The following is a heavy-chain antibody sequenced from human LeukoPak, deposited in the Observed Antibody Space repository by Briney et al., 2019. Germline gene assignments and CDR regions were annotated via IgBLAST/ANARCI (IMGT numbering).Heavy chain of an antibody. CDR2: IYKSGST. D-gene: IGHD3-16*02. J-gene: IGHJ5*02. Sequence: SQTLSLTCTVSGGSISNGTYYWSWIRQPAGKALEWIGRIYKSGSTNYNPLFKSRVTISIDTSKNQFSLKLSSVTAADTAVYYCAGSPRSFRGSWFDPWGQGTLVTVSS. CDR1: GGSISNGTYY. CDR3: AGSPRSFRGSWFDP. V-gene: IGHV4-61*02.